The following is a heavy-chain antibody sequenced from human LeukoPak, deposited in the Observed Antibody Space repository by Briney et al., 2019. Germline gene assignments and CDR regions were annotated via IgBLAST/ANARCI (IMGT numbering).Heavy chain of an antibody. CDR3: TTGGPIPYHFDY. J-gene: IGHJ4*02. CDR2: IKSKTDGGTT. Sequence: GGSLRLSCAASGFTFSNAWMSWVRQAPGKGLEWVGRIKSKTDGGTTDYAAPVKGRFTISRGDSKNTLYLQMNSLKAEDTAVYYSTTGGPIPYHFDYWGQGTLVTVSS. V-gene: IGHV3-15*01. D-gene: IGHD2-21*01. CDR1: GFTFSNAW.